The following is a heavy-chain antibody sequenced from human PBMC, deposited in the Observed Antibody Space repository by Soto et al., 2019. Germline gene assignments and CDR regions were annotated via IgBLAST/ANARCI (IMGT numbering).Heavy chain of an antibody. CDR3: AKSPLGYCSGGSCYPPHYFDY. J-gene: IGHJ4*02. D-gene: IGHD2-15*01. CDR1: GFTFSNYA. V-gene: IGHV3-23*01. CDR2: VGGSGDST. Sequence: EVQLLDSGGGLVQPGGSLRLSCAASGFTFSNYAMSWVRQAPGKGLEWVSGVGGSGDSTYYADSVKGRFTISRDNSKDTLYLQMNSLRAEATAVYYCAKSPLGYCSGGSCYPPHYFDYWGQGTLATVSS.